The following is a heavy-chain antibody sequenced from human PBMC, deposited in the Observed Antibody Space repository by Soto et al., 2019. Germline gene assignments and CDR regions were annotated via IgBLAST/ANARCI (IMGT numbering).Heavy chain of an antibody. V-gene: IGHV3-15*01. CDR1: GFTFSNAW. CDR3: QTAWGLEY. CDR2: IKSNTDGGTA. J-gene: IGHJ4*02. D-gene: IGHD3-3*01. Sequence: EVQLVESGGGLVKPGESLRLSCVASGFTFSNAWMSWVRQAPGKGPEWVGRIKSNTDGGTADYAAPVKGRFTISREDSKDTLYLQLDSLKTEDSAIYYCQTAWGLEYWGRGTLVTVSS.